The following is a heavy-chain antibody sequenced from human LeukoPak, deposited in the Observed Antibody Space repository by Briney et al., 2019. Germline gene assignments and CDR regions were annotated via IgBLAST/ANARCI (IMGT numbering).Heavy chain of an antibody. CDR3: ARSRGKLGIFRFDP. V-gene: IGHV4-59*08. J-gene: IGHJ5*02. CDR1: GGSISSYY. D-gene: IGHD2-15*01. CDR2: IYYSGST. Sequence: SETLSLTCTVSGGSISSYYWSWIRQPPGKGLEWIGYIYYSGSTNYNPSLKSRVTISVDTSKNQFSLKLSSVTAADTAVYYCARSRGKLGIFRFDPWGQGTLVTVSS.